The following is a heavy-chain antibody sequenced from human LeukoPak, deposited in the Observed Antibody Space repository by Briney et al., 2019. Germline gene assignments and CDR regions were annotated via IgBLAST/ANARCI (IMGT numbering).Heavy chain of an antibody. CDR1: GYTFTSYH. CDR2: INTSGGGT. D-gene: IGHD3-22*01. CDR3: ASQPFPPGGQWFSLDY. V-gene: IGHV1-46*01. Sequence: ASVKVSCEASGYTFTSYHMHWVRQAPGQGLEWMGIINTSGGGTSYAQKFQGRVTMTRDTSTSTVYMELYSLRSEDTAVYYCASQPFPPGGQWFSLDYWGQGTLVTVSS. J-gene: IGHJ4*02.